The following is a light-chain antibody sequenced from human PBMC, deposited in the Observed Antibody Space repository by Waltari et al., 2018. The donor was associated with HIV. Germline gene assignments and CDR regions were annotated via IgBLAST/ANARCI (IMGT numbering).Light chain of an antibody. CDR2: EVI. V-gene: IGLV2-11*01. Sequence: QSALTQPRSVSGSPGQSVPISCTGTSSDVGGYDSVSWYLQHPGKVPKRIIYEVIKRPSGVPDRFSGSKSGNTASLTISGLQTEDEADYFCCSYAGTYTYVLFGGGTKLTVL. CDR3: CSYAGTYTYVL. J-gene: IGLJ3*02. CDR1: SSDVGGYDS.